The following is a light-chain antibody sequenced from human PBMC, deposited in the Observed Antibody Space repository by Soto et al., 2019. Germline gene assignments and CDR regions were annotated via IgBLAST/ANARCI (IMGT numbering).Light chain of an antibody. Sequence: EVVLTQSPVTLSLSPGERATLSCRASQSFRGLLAWYQQKPGQPPRLLIYDAYNRATVIQPRFSGSGSGTDFTLTISSLEPEDSAVYYCQQRHMLPITFGQGTRLEIK. CDR3: QQRHMLPIT. V-gene: IGKV3-11*01. CDR1: QSFRGL. J-gene: IGKJ5*01. CDR2: DAY.